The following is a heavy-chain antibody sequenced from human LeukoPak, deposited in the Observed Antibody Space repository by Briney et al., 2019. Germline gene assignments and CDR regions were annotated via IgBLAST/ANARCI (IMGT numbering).Heavy chain of an antibody. J-gene: IGHJ4*02. CDR3: AKDISSYSSGLGY. CDR2: ISWNSGSI. D-gene: IGHD6-19*01. CDR1: GFTFDDYA. V-gene: IGHV3-9*01. Sequence: PGRSLRLSCAASGFTFDDYAMHWVRQVAGKGLEWVSGISWNSGSIGYADSVKGRFTISRDNAKNSLYLQMNSLRAEDTALYYCAKDISSYSSGLGYWGQGTLVTVSS.